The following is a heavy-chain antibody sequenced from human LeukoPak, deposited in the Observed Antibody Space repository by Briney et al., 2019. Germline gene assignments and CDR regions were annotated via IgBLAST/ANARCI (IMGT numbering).Heavy chain of an antibody. CDR2: IDPNNGAT. CDR1: GYTFSDYY. D-gene: IGHD3-22*01. CDR3: AREYYDSGRNFAFDI. Sequence: ASVKVSCKASGYTFSDYYIHWVRQAPGQGLEWMGWIDPNNGATKFALKFQGRVTMTRDTSISTAYMELSRLRSDDTAVYYCAREYYDSGRNFAFDIWGQGTMVTVSS. V-gene: IGHV1-2*02. J-gene: IGHJ3*02.